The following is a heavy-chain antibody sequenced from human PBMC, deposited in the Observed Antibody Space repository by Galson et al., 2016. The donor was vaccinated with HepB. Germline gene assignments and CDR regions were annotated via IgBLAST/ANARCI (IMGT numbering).Heavy chain of an antibody. CDR2: IHYSGST. J-gene: IGHJ4*02. Sequence: TLSLTCSVSGASLTSGEFYWTWIRQHPGKGLEWIGYIHYSGSTYFSPSLKSRVTISLDTSKKQFSLKLTSVTAADTAVYYCARGGSWSYYREYYFDHWGQGALVTVSS. CDR1: GASLTSGEFY. D-gene: IGHD3-10*01. V-gene: IGHV4-31*03. CDR3: ARGGSWSYYREYYFDH.